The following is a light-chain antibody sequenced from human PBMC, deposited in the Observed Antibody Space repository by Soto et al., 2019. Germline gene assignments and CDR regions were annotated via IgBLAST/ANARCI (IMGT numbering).Light chain of an antibody. V-gene: IGLV2-14*01. Sequence: QSALAQPASVSGSPGQSIAISCTGTSSDVGGYNYVSWYQQHPGKAPKLLISEVSIRPSGVSDRFSGSKSGNTASLTISGLQTEDEAYYYCSSFTSDYTFVFGSGTKLTVL. CDR3: SSFTSDYTFV. CDR2: EVS. CDR1: SSDVGGYNY. J-gene: IGLJ1*01.